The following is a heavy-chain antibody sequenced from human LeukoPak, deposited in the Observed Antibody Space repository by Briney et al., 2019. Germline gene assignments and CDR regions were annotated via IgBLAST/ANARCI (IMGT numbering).Heavy chain of an antibody. V-gene: IGHV3-48*04. Sequence: GGSLRLSCAASGFTFSSYGMSWVRQAPGKGLEWVSYISSSGSTIYYADSVKGRFTISRDNAKNSLYLQMNSLRAEDTAVYYCASPMATMGNGGLRELTDYWGQGTLVTVSS. J-gene: IGHJ4*02. CDR3: ASPMATMGNGGLRELTDY. CDR1: GFTFSSYG. D-gene: IGHD5-24*01. CDR2: ISSSGSTI.